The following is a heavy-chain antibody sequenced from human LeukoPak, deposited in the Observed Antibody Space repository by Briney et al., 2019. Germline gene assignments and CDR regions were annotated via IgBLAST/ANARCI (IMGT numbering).Heavy chain of an antibody. CDR1: GGTFSSYA. CDR2: IIPIFGTA. J-gene: IGHJ4*02. Sequence: SVTVSCKASGGTFSSYAISWVRQAPGQGLEWMGGIIPIFGTANYAQKFQGRVTITTDESTSTAYMELSSLRSEDTAVYYCAREEYRSTSRKYYFDYWGQGTLVTVSS. CDR3: AREEYRSTSRKYYFDY. D-gene: IGHD2-2*01. V-gene: IGHV1-69*05.